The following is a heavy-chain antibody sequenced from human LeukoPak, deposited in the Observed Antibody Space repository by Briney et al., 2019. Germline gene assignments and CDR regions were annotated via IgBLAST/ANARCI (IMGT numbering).Heavy chain of an antibody. CDR1: GYSFTTYG. J-gene: IGHJ5*02. CDR3: ARGEGWFDT. Sequence: ASVMVSCKASGYSFTTYGISWVRQAPGQGLEWMGWISAYNGNTHYAQNFQGRVIMTTDTSTSTAYMEVKRLRSDDTAVYYCARGEGWFDTWGQGILVTVSS. CDR2: ISAYNGNT. V-gene: IGHV1-18*04.